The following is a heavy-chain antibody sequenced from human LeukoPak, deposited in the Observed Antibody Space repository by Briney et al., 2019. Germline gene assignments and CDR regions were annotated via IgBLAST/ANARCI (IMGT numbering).Heavy chain of an antibody. D-gene: IGHD1-26*01. CDR1: GFTFSRFW. J-gene: IGHJ4*02. Sequence: QPGGSLRLSCAASGFTFSRFWMHWVRQAPGKGLVWVSRINTDGSNTIYADSVKGRFTISRDNAKNPLYLQMNSLRAEDTAVYYCARDQSIAGPTTADYWGQGTLVTVSS. CDR3: ARDQSIAGPTTADY. V-gene: IGHV3-74*01. CDR2: INTDGSNT.